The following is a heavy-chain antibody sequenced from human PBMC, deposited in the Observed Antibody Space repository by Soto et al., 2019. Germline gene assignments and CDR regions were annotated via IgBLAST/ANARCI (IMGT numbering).Heavy chain of an antibody. CDR1: GGTFSSYA. CDR3: ARDLRPRGYCFDY. J-gene: IGHJ4*02. CDR2: IIPIFGTA. Sequence: QVQLVQSGAEVKKPGSSVKVSCKASGGTFSSYAIIWVRQAPGQGLEWMGGIIPIFGTANYAQKFQGRVTITADKSTSTAYMELGSLRSEDTAVYYCARDLRPRGYCFDYWGQGTLVTVSS. V-gene: IGHV1-69*06.